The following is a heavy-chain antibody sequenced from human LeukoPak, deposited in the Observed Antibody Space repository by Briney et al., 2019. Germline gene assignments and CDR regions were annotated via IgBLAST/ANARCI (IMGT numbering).Heavy chain of an antibody. D-gene: IGHD3-10*01. Sequence: GASVKVSCKVSGYTLTELSMHWVRQAPGKGLEWMGGFDPEDGETTYAQKFQGRVTMTEDTSTDTAYMELSSLRSEDTAVYYCATDCGSGSPLWFDPWGQGTLVTVSS. CDR3: ATDCGSGSPLWFDP. CDR2: FDPEDGET. J-gene: IGHJ5*02. V-gene: IGHV1-24*01. CDR1: GYTLTELS.